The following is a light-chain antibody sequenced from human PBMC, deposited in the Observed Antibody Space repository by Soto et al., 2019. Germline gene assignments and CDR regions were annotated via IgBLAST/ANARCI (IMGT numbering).Light chain of an antibody. CDR1: ESVSNN. CDR2: GAS. V-gene: IGKV3-15*01. Sequence: EIVMTQSPATLSVSPGERATLSCRASESVSNNLAWYQQIPGQAPRLLIYGASTRATGIPARFSGSGSGTEFTLTISSLQSEDFAVYSCQQYNNWPRGFTFGPGTKVDIK. J-gene: IGKJ3*01. CDR3: QQYNNWPRGFT.